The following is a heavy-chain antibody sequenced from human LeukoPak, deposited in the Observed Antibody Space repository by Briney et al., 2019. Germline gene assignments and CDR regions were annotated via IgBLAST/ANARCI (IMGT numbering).Heavy chain of an antibody. CDR3: AKNGGPHGMDV. J-gene: IGHJ6*02. Sequence: PGGSLRLSCATSGFTFSSIWMSWVRQAPGKGLEWVANIKHDGSETNYVDSVKGRFTISRDNAKNSLHLQMNSLRVEDTAVYYCAKNGGPHGMDVWGQGTTVIVS. CDR1: GFTFSSIW. D-gene: IGHD3-16*01. CDR2: IKHDGSET. V-gene: IGHV3-7*02.